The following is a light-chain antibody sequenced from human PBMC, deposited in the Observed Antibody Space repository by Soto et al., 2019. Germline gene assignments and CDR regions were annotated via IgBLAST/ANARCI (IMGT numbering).Light chain of an antibody. V-gene: IGLV3-21*04. Sequence: SYELTQPPSVSVAPGKTARITCGGNNIGSKSVHWYQQKPGQAPVLVIYYDSYRPSGIPERFSGSNSGNTATLTISRVEAGDEADYYCQVWDSSSDQNVFGAGTKLTVL. CDR1: NIGSKS. CDR2: YDS. J-gene: IGLJ1*01. CDR3: QVWDSSSDQNV.